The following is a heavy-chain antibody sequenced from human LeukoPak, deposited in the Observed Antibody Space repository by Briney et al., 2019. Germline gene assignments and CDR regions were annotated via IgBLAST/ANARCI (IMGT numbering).Heavy chain of an antibody. V-gene: IGHV3-64D*06. CDR2: ISSNGGST. CDR3: VKDGYRSGGSCYSQLDY. Sequence: GGSLRLSCSASGFTFSSYAMHWVRQAPGKGLEYVSAISSNGGSTYYADSVKGRFTISRDNSKNTLYLQMSSLRAEDTAVYYCVKDGYRSGGSCYSQLDYWGQGTLVTVSS. D-gene: IGHD2-15*01. CDR1: GFTFSSYA. J-gene: IGHJ4*02.